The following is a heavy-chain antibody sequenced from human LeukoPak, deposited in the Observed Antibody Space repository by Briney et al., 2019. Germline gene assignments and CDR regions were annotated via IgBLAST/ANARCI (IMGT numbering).Heavy chain of an antibody. V-gene: IGHV4-59*08. J-gene: IGHJ4*02. CDR1: GGSIGGYY. CDR3: ARQVVAGDQILDY. D-gene: IGHD6-19*01. CDR2: VYYSGRT. Sequence: SETLSLTCTVSGGSIGGYYWGWIRQPPGKGLEWIGYVYYSGRTDYNPSLKSRVTISVDTSKNQFSLRLSSVTAADTAVYYCARQVVAGDQILDYWGQGTLVTVSS.